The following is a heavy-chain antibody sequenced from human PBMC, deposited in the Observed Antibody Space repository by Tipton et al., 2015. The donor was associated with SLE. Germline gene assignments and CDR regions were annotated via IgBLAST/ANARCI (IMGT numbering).Heavy chain of an antibody. CDR3: VRHAAYGTGWYGRDDC. J-gene: IGHJ4*02. CDR1: GDSISGSSYY. V-gene: IGHV4-39*07. Sequence: TLSLTCTVSGDSISGSSYYWGWIRQPPGKRLEWIATIHYSGTTYYSPSLKSRVTVSVDTSINQFSLKVFSVTPADAAVYYCVRHAAYGTGWYGRDDCWGQGTLVTVSS. CDR2: IHYSGTT. D-gene: IGHD6-19*01.